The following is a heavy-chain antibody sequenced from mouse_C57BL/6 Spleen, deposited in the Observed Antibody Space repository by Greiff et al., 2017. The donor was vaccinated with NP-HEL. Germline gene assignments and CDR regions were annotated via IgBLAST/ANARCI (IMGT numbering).Heavy chain of an antibody. Sequence: EVMLVESGGGLVKPGGSLKLSCAASGFTFSDYGMHWVRQAPEKGLEWVAYISSGSSTIYYADTVKGRFTISRDNAKNTLFLQMTSLRSEDTAMYYCARTTVVAPAWFAYWGQGTLVTVSA. V-gene: IGHV5-17*01. CDR3: ARTTVVAPAWFAY. CDR1: GFTFSDYG. D-gene: IGHD1-1*01. J-gene: IGHJ3*01. CDR2: ISSGSSTI.